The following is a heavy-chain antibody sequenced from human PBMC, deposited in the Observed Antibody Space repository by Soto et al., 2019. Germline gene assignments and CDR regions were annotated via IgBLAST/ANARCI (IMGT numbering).Heavy chain of an antibody. D-gene: IGHD6-19*01. J-gene: IGHJ4*02. Sequence: GASVKVSCKASGYTFTSYGISWVRQAPGQGLEWMGWISAYNGKKKYAQKLQGRVTMTTDTSTSTAYMELRSLRSDDTAVYYCARDSVAVAGLNFDYWGQGTLVTVSS. CDR3: ARDSVAVAGLNFDY. CDR1: GYTFTSYG. V-gene: IGHV1-18*01. CDR2: ISAYNGKK.